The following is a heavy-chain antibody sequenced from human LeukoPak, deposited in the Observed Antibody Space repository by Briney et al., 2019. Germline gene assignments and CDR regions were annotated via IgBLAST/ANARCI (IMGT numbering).Heavy chain of an antibody. Sequence: SETLSLTCTVSGGSISSHYWSWIRQPPGKGLEWIAYIYYSGSTNYNPSLKSRVTISVDTSKNHFSLKVSSVTAADTAVYYWARVSSTSSGWFYPWGQGTLVTVSS. D-gene: IGHD6-6*01. CDR3: ARVSSTSSGWFYP. CDR1: GGSISSHY. V-gene: IGHV4-59*11. CDR2: IYYSGST. J-gene: IGHJ5*02.